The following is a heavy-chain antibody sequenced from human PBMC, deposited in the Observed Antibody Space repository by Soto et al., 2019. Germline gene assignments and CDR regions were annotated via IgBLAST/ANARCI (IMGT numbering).Heavy chain of an antibody. J-gene: IGHJ6*02. V-gene: IGHV4-31*03. D-gene: IGHD3-9*01. CDR1: GGSVSSGGYY. CDR3: ARGTKGMYYDILTGYKYGMDV. Sequence: SETLSLTCTVSGGSVSSGGYYWSWIRQHPGKGLEWIGYIYYSGSTYYNPSLKSRVTISVDTSKNQSSLKLSSVTAADTAVYYCARGTKGMYYDILTGYKYGMDVWGQGTTVTVSS. CDR2: IYYSGST.